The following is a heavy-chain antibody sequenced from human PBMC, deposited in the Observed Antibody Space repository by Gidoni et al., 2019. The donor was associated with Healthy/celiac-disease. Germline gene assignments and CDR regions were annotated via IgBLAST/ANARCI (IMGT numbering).Heavy chain of an antibody. CDR3: ARDSGVPRDWYFDL. CDR1: GFTFSSYS. D-gene: IGHD3-10*01. CDR2: ISSSSSYI. V-gene: IGHV3-21*01. J-gene: IGHJ2*01. Sequence: EVQLVESGGGLVTPGGSLRLSCAASGFTFSSYSMNWVRQAPGKGLCWVSSISSSSSYIYYADSVKGRFTIARDNAKNSLYLQMNSLRAEDTAVYYCARDSGVPRDWYFDLWGRGTLVTVSS.